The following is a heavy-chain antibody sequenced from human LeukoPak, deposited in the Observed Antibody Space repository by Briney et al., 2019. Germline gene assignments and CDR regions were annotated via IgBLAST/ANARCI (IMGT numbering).Heavy chain of an antibody. CDR3: ANPGIPGRYYFDY. CDR2: IRSTANGYAT. CDR1: GFTFSSYG. Sequence: PGGSLRLSCAASGFTFSSYGMSWVRQASGKGLEWVGRIRSTANGYATAYAASVKGRFTISRDDSKNTLYLQMNSLRAEDTAVYYCANPGIPGRYYFDYWGQGTLVTVSS. D-gene: IGHD2-21*01. V-gene: IGHV3-73*01. J-gene: IGHJ4*02.